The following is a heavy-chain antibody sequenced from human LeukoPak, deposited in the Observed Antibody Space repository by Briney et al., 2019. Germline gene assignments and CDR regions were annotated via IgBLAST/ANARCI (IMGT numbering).Heavy chain of an antibody. CDR2: IKHDGSEI. V-gene: IGHV3-7*04. J-gene: IGHJ3*02. CDR1: GFTFSTTW. Sequence: SAGSLRLSCAASGFTFSTTWMTWVRQAPGKGLEWVANIKHDGSEISYVDSVRGRFTISRDNAKNSLFLQMNSLRAEDTAVYHCARDFWARADIWGQGTMVTVSS. CDR3: ARDFWARADI. D-gene: IGHD3-3*01.